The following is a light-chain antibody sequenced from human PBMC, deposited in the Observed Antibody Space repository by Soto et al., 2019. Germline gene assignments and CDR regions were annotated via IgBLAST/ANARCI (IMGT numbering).Light chain of an antibody. CDR1: VLAKKY. V-gene: IGLV3-27*01. Sequence: SYELTQPSSVSVSPGQTARITCSGDVLAKKYARWFQQKPGQAPVLVIYKDSERPSGIPERFSGSSSGTTVTLTISGAQVEDEADYYCYSAADNNPHVVFSGGTKVTVL. J-gene: IGLJ2*01. CDR2: KDS. CDR3: YSAADNNPHVV.